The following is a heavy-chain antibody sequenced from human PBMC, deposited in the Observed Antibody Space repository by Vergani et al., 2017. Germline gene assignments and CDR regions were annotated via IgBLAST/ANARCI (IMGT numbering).Heavy chain of an antibody. D-gene: IGHD4-17*01. CDR2: VDPEDGVT. J-gene: IGHJ6*02. V-gene: IGHV1-69-2*01. CDR3: ATPQTVTTGGMEV. Sequence: EVPLVQSGAEVKKPWATMKISCKVSGYTFPDHYMHWVQQAPGKGLEWMGLVDPEDGVTIYAEKFKGRVTIAGDTSTDTAHLELSSLRSEDTAVYYCATPQTVTTGGMEVWGQGTTVIVSS. CDR1: GYTFPDHY.